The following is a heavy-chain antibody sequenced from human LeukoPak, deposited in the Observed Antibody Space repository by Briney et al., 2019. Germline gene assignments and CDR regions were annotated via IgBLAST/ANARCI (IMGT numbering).Heavy chain of an antibody. J-gene: IGHJ5*02. CDR1: GGTFSGYY. CDR3: ARLFRVENWFDP. D-gene: IGHD3-10*01. Sequence: SETLSLTCGVYGGTFSGYYWSWIRQPPGKGLEWIGEINHSGSTNYNPSLKSRVTISVDTSKNQFSLKLSSVTAADTAVYYCARLFRVENWFDPWGQGTLVTVSS. V-gene: IGHV4-34*01. CDR2: INHSGST.